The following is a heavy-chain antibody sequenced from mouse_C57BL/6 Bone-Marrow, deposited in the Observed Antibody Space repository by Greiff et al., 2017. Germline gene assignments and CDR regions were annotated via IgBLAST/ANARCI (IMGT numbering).Heavy chain of an antibody. CDR3: TRLGTTVEDY. D-gene: IGHD1-1*01. J-gene: IGHJ2*01. CDR2: IDPETGGT. V-gene: IGHV1-15*01. CDR1: GYTFTDYE. Sequence: QVQLQQSGAELVRPGASVTLSCKASGYTFTDYEMHWVKQTPVHGLEWIGAIDPETGGTAYNQKFKGKAILTADKSSSTAYMELRSLTSEDSAVYYCTRLGTTVEDYWGHGTTLTVSS.